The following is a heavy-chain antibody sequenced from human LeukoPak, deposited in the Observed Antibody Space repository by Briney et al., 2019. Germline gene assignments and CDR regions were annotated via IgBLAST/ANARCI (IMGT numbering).Heavy chain of an antibody. Sequence: PGGSLRLSCAASGFTFSSYSMNWVRQAPGKGLEWVSSISSSSSYIYYADSVKGRFTISRDNSKNTLYLQMNSLRAEDTAVYYCARDRRQWLVSYFDYWGQGTLVTVSS. J-gene: IGHJ4*02. CDR3: ARDRRQWLVSYFDY. CDR2: ISSSSSYI. D-gene: IGHD6-19*01. CDR1: GFTFSSYS. V-gene: IGHV3-21*01.